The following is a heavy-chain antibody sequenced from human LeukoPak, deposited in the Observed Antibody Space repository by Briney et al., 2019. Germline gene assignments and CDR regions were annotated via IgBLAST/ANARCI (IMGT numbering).Heavy chain of an antibody. D-gene: IGHD3-22*01. Sequence: SETLSLTCTVSGGSISSYYWSWIRQPPGKGLEWIGYIYYSGSTNYNPSLKSRVTISVDTSKNQFSLKLSSVTAADTAVYYRARGPQLLLRDAFDIWGQGTMVTVSS. CDR2: IYYSGST. V-gene: IGHV4-59*01. J-gene: IGHJ3*02. CDR3: ARGPQLLLRDAFDI. CDR1: GGSISSYY.